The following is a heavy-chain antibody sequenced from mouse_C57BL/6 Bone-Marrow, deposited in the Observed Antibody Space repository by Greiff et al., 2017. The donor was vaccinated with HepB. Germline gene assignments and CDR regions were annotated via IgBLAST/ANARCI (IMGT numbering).Heavy chain of an antibody. CDR3: APGELYYYGSRTWGFAY. J-gene: IGHJ3*01. D-gene: IGHD1-1*01. Sequence: EVQRVESVAELVRPGASVKLSCTASGFNIKNTYMHWVKQRPEQGLEWIGRIDPANGNTKYAPKFQGKATITADTSSNTAYLQLSSLTSEDTAIYYCAPGELYYYGSRTWGFAYWGQGTLVTVSA. CDR2: IDPANGNT. CDR1: GFNIKNTY. V-gene: IGHV14-3*01.